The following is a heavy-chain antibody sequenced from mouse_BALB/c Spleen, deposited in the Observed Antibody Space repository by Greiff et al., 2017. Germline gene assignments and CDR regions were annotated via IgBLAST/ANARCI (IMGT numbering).Heavy chain of an antibody. Sequence: EVQLVESGGGLVQPGGSLKLSCAASGFTFSSYGMSWVRQTPDKRLELVATINSNGGSTYYPDSVKGRFTISRDNAKNTLYLQMSSLKSEDTAMYYCARDGRLRPYYAMDYWGQGTSVTVSS. CDR2: INSNGGST. D-gene: IGHD2-4*01. CDR1: GFTFSSYG. V-gene: IGHV5-6-3*01. CDR3: ARDGRLRPYYAMDY. J-gene: IGHJ4*01.